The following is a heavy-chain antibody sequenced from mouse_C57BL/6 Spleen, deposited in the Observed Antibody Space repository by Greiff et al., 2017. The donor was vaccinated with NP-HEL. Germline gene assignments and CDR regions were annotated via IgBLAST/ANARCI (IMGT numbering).Heavy chain of an antibody. Sequence: QVQLQQSGAELVKPGASVKLSCKASGYTFTSYWMHWVKQRPGRGLEWIGRIDPNSGGTKYNEKFKSKATLTVDKPSSTAYMQLSSLTSEDSAVYYCARSVAYYSNYVGNFAYWGQGTTLTVSS. V-gene: IGHV1-72*01. D-gene: IGHD2-5*01. CDR2: IDPNSGGT. CDR3: ARSVAYYSNYVGNFAY. J-gene: IGHJ2*01. CDR1: GYTFTSYW.